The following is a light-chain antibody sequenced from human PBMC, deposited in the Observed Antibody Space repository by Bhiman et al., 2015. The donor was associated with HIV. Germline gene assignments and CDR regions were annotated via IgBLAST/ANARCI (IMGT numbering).Light chain of an antibody. Sequence: SLCSGSSSNIGNNYVSWYQQLPGTAPKLLIYENNKRPSGIPDRFSGSKSGTSATLGITGLQTGDEADYYCGTWDNSLSTGGVFGTGTKLTVL. V-gene: IGLV1-51*02. J-gene: IGLJ1*01. CDR3: GTWDNSLSTGGV. CDR1: SSNIGNNY. CDR2: ENN.